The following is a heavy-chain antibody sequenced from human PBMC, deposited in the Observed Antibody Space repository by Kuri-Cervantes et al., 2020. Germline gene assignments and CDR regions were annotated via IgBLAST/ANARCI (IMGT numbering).Heavy chain of an antibody. D-gene: IGHD3-22*01. V-gene: IGHV3-23*01. CDR2: ISGSGGST. CDR1: GFPFSSYA. J-gene: IGHJ4*02. Sequence: GESLKIFCASSGFPFSSYAISWVRQASGKGLEWVSAISGSGGSTYYTDSGKCPFTISRDNSRNTLYLQMKSLRVEDTAVYYCAKVREGWNYDSSLQGPVDYWGQGTPVTVSS. CDR3: AKVREGWNYDSSLQGPVDY.